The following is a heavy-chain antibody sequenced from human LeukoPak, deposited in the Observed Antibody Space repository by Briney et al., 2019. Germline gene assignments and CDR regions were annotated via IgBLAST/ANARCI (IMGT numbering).Heavy chain of an antibody. D-gene: IGHD3-3*01. CDR3: ARDFITIFGVVVDYYGMDV. Sequence: ASVMVSCKASGYTFTSYAMNWVRQAPGQGLEWVGWINTNTGNPTYAQGFTGRFVFSLDTSVSTVYLQISSLKAEDTAVYYCARDFITIFGVVVDYYGMDVWGQGTTVTVSS. V-gene: IGHV7-4-1*02. CDR2: INTNTGNP. CDR1: GYTFTSYA. J-gene: IGHJ6*02.